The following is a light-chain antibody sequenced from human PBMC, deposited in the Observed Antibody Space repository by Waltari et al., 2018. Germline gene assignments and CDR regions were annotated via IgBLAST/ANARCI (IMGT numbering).Light chain of an antibody. CDR1: SSDIGGNDN. CDR3: SSYTTTSTWV. Sequence: QSALTQPASVSGSPGQSIAISCKASSSDIGGNDNVSWYQHHPGNAPKLIIYDVPNLPSGVSNRFSGSKSGNTASLTISGLQPEDEADFYCSSYTTTSTWVFGGGTKLTVL. V-gene: IGLV2-14*03. CDR2: DVP. J-gene: IGLJ3*02.